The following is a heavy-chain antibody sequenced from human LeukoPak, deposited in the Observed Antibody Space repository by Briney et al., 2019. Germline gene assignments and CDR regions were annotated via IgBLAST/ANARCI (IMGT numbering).Heavy chain of an antibody. CDR1: GFTFSDHY. V-gene: IGHV3-72*01. CDR2: TRNKANSYTT. D-gene: IGHD2-15*01. CDR3: ARGTCSGGSCYSDY. Sequence: GGSPRLSCAASGFTFSDHYMDWVRQAPGKGLEWVGRTRNKANSYTTEYAASVKGRFTISRDDSNNSLYLQMNSLKTEDTAVYYCARGTCSGGSCYSDYWGQGTLVTVSS. J-gene: IGHJ4*02.